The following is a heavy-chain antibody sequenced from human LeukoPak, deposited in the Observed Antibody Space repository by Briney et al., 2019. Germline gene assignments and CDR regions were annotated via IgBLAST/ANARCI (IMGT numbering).Heavy chain of an antibody. Sequence: GGSLRLSCAASGFTFSSYAMSWVRQAPGKGLEWVSAISGSGGSTYYADSVKGRFTISRDNSKNTLYLQMNSLRAEDTAVYYCAKEIGIAVAGTRGNYYYYGMDVWGQGTTVTVSS. D-gene: IGHD6-19*01. CDR1: GFTFSSYA. CDR3: AKEIGIAVAGTRGNYYYYGMDV. CDR2: ISGSGGST. V-gene: IGHV3-23*01. J-gene: IGHJ6*02.